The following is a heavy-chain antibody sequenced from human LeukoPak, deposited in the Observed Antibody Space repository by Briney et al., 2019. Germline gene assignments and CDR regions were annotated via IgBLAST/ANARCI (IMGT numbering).Heavy chain of an antibody. CDR2: IIPIFGTA. V-gene: IGHV1-69*01. CDR1: GGTFSSYA. Sequence: ASVKVSCKASGGTFSSYAISWVRQAPGQGLEWMGGIIPIFGTANYAQKFQGRVTITADESTSTAYMELSSLRSEDTAVYYCASSRDFILGAALVSYYFDYWGQGTLVTVSS. CDR3: ASSRDFILGAALVSYYFDY. D-gene: IGHD2-15*01. J-gene: IGHJ4*02.